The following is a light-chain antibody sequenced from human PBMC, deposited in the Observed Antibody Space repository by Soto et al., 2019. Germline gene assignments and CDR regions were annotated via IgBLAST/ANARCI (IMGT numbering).Light chain of an antibody. V-gene: IGKV2D-29*01. CDR1: QSLLYGDGKTY. CDR3: MQSILLPLS. Sequence: DIVMTQTPLSLSVTPGQPASISCGSSQSLLYGDGKTYLSWYLQKPGQPPQLLIYEVSTRFSGVTDRFSGSGSATDFTLKISRVEAEDVGLYYCMQSILLPLSFGGGTKVEIK. J-gene: IGKJ4*01. CDR2: EVS.